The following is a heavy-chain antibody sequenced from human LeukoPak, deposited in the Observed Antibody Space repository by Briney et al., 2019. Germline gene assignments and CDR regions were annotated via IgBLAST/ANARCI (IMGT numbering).Heavy chain of an antibody. J-gene: IGHJ6*02. D-gene: IGHD4-23*01. V-gene: IGHV4-61*02. CDR2: IYTSGST. Sequence: PSETLSLTCTVSGGSISSGSYYWSWVRQPAGKGLEWLGRIYTSGSTNYNPSLKSRVTISVDTSKNQFSLKLSSVTAADTAVYYCARAPTIRGGNPSRVRGMDVWGQGTTVTVSS. CDR3: ARAPTIRGGNPSRVRGMDV. CDR1: GGSISSGSYY.